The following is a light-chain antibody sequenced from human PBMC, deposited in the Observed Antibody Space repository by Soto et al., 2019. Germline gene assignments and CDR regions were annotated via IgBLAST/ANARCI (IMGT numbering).Light chain of an antibody. CDR2: GDT. CDR1: SSTIGAGFD. V-gene: IGLV1-40*01. Sequence: QSVLTQPPSVSGAPGQRVTISCTGSSSTIGAGFDVHWYQQLPGTAPKLLIYGDTNRPSGVPDRFSGSKSGTSASLVITGLQAEDDADYYCQSYDTALSVYVVFGGGTKVTVL. J-gene: IGLJ2*01. CDR3: QSYDTALSVYVV.